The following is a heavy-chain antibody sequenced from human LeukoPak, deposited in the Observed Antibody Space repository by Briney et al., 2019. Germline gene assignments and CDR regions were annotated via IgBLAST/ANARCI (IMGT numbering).Heavy chain of an antibody. CDR3: ARQKREQQGRDYYFNGLDV. CDR2: IYYSGST. Sequence: KPSETLSLTCTVSGGSISSSSYYWGWIRQPPGKGLEWIGSIYYSGSTYYNPSLKSRVTISVDTSKNQFSLKLTSVTAADTAVYYCARQKREQQGRDYYFNGLDVWGPGTTVIVSS. CDR1: GGSISSSSYY. J-gene: IGHJ6*02. V-gene: IGHV4-39*07. D-gene: IGHD1/OR15-1a*01.